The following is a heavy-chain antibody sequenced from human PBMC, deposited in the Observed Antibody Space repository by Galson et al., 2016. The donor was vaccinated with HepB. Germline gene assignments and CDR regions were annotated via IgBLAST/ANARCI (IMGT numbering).Heavy chain of an antibody. CDR3: ARAIRNQLLSEH. V-gene: IGHV3-7*03. D-gene: IGHD6-6*01. CDR2: IAPDGSET. Sequence: SLRLSCAASGLSFSGYWMAWVRQAPGKGLEWVANIAPDGSETNYVDSVKGRFTISSDASINTAYMELSSLTSEDTAVYYCARAIRNQLLSEHWGQGTPVTVSS. CDR1: GLSFSGYW. J-gene: IGHJ1*01.